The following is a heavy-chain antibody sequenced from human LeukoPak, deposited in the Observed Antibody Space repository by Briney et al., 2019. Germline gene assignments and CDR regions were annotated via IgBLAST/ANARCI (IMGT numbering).Heavy chain of an antibody. CDR1: GGSISSYY. V-gene: IGHV4-59*01. Sequence: SETLSLTCTVSGGSISSYYWSWIRQPPGKGLEWIGYIYYSGSTNYNPSLKSRVTISVDTSKNQFSLKLSSVTAADTAVYYCARATAFYGDYYYYYMDVWGKGTTVTISS. D-gene: IGHD4-17*01. CDR3: ARATAFYGDYYYYYMDV. CDR2: IYYSGST. J-gene: IGHJ6*03.